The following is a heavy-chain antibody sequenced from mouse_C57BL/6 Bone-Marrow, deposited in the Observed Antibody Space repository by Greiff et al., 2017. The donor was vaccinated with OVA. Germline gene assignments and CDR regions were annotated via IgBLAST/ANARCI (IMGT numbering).Heavy chain of an antibody. V-gene: IGHV1-74*01. Sequence: QVQLQQPGAELVKPGASVKVSCKASGYTFTSYWMHWVKQRPGQGLEWIGRIPPSASDTHYNQKFKGKATLTVDKSSSTAYMQLSSLTSEDSAVYYCAMGLRGYWGQGTTLTVSS. J-gene: IGHJ2*01. CDR1: GYTFTSYW. CDR2: IPPSASDT. D-gene: IGHD1-1*01. CDR3: AMGLRGY.